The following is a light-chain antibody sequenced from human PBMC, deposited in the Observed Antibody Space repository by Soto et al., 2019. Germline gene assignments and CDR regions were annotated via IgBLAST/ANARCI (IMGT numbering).Light chain of an antibody. CDR3: MQTTHWPPT. Sequence: VVLTQSPLSLPVTLGQPASISCRSSQSLVDRYAHTYLHWFQQWPGQSPRRLIYKVSNRDSGVPDRFSGSGSGTDFTLNISRVEAEDVGVYFCMQTTHWPPTFGQGTEVEFK. CDR1: QSLVDRYAHTY. J-gene: IGKJ1*01. CDR2: KVS. V-gene: IGKV2-30*01.